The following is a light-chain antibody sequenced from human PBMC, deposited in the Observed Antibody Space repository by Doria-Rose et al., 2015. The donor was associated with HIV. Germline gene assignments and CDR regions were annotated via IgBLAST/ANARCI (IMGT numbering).Light chain of an antibody. J-gene: IGKJ1*01. CDR3: HQYASSRT. CDR1: QSVSANY. V-gene: IGKV3-20*01. Sequence: EIVMTQSPGTLSLSPGERATLSCRASQSVSANYLAWYQQRPGQSPRLLIYGASSRATDIPDRFSGSVSGTDFTLTISRLEPEDFAVYYCHQYASSRTFGQGTKVEIK. CDR2: GAS.